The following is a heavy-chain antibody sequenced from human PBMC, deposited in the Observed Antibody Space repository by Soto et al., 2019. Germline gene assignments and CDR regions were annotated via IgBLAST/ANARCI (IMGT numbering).Heavy chain of an antibody. Sequence: GGSLRLSCAASGFTFSSYAMSWVRQAPGKGLEWVSAISGSGGSTYYADSVKGRFTISRDNSKNTLYLQMNSLRAEDTAVYYCAKDPFSDGDNIDFDYWGQGTLVTVSS. CDR1: GFTFSSYA. V-gene: IGHV3-23*01. CDR3: AKDPFSDGDNIDFDY. J-gene: IGHJ4*02. CDR2: ISGSGGST. D-gene: IGHD1-20*01.